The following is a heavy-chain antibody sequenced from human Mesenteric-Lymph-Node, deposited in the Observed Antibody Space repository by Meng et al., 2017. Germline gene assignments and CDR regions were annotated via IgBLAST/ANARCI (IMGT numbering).Heavy chain of an antibody. Sequence: QLVESGDEVKNPGASVKVSCKASGYTFTSYGITWVRQAPGQGLEWMGWINAYNGNTNYAQKIQGRVTMTTDTSTSTAYMELRSLTSDDTAVYYCARDWDNIAATGRDWFDPWGQGTLVTVSS. J-gene: IGHJ5*02. CDR1: GYTFTSYG. CDR2: INAYNGNT. V-gene: IGHV1-18*01. CDR3: ARDWDNIAATGRDWFDP. D-gene: IGHD6-13*01.